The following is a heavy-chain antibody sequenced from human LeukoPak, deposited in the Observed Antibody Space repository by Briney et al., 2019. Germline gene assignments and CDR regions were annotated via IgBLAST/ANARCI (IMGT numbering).Heavy chain of an antibody. V-gene: IGHV1-2*02. Sequence: GASVKVSCKASGYTFTGNNIHWVRQAPGQGLECMGWIHVKNGDTNYEQNFRGRVTMTMDTSTSTAYMELSGLRSDDTAVYYCARASNTLYGGQFFDSWGQGPLVAVSS. CDR2: IHVKNGDT. CDR1: GYTFTGNN. D-gene: IGHD2-15*01. J-gene: IGHJ4*02. CDR3: ARASNTLYGGQFFDS.